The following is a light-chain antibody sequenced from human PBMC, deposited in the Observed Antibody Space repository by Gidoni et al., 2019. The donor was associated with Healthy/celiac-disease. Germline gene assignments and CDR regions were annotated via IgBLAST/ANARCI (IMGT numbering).Light chain of an antibody. V-gene: IGKV3-11*01. CDR1: QSVSSY. J-gene: IGKJ2*01. CDR2: DAS. Sequence: DIVLTQSPATLSLSPGERATLSCRASQSVSSYLAWYPQKPGQAPRLLIYDASNRATGIPARFSGSGSGTDFTLTISSLEPEDFAVYYCQQRKTFGQGTKLEIK. CDR3: QQRKT.